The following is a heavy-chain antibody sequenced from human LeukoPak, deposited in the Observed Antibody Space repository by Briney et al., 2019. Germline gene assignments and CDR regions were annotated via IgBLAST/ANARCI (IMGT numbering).Heavy chain of an antibody. CDR1: GGSFSGYY. CDR3: ARGVIQRGYGAFDI. J-gene: IGHJ3*02. Sequence: PSETLSLTCAVYGGSFSGYYWSLIRQPPGKGLEWIGEINHSGSTNYNPSLKSRVTISVDTSKNQFSLKLSSVTAADTAVYYCARGVIQRGYGAFDIWGQGTMVTVSS. CDR2: INHSGST. V-gene: IGHV4-34*01. D-gene: IGHD3-22*01.